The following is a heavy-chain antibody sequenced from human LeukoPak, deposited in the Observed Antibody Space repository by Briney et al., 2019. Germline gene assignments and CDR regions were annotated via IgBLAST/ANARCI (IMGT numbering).Heavy chain of an antibody. CDR2: IYSGGST. D-gene: IGHD3-9*01. CDR1: GFTFSSYS. CDR3: ARDVVLEAPGYRNYYYYGMDV. V-gene: IGHV3-66*01. Sequence: PGGSLRLSCAASGFTFSSYSMNWVRQAPGKGLEWVSVIYSGGSTYYADSVKGRFTISRDNSKNTLYLQMNSLRAEDTAVYYCARDVVLEAPGYRNYYYYGMDVWGQGTTVTVSS. J-gene: IGHJ6*02.